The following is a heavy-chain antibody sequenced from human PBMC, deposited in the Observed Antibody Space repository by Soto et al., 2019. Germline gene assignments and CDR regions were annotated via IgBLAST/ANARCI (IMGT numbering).Heavy chain of an antibody. D-gene: IGHD2-2*01. Sequence: SETLSLTCTVSGGSIRSYYWSWIRQPPGKGLEWIGYMYNNGGTNYNPSLKSRVTISVDMSKNQFSLKVNSVTAADTAVYYCARAGPVPAANIDYWGQGTLVTAPQ. CDR1: GGSIRSYY. V-gene: IGHV4-59*01. CDR3: ARAGPVPAANIDY. CDR2: MYNNGGT. J-gene: IGHJ4*02.